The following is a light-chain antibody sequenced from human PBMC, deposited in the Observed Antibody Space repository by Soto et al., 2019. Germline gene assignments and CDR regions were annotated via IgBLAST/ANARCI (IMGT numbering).Light chain of an antibody. CDR1: RSIISY. CDR2: DAS. CDR3: QQRSNWPPALT. Sequence: ELTQSPATLSLSPGEGATLSCRASRSIISYLAWYQQTPGQAPRLLIYDASNRATGIPARFSGSGSGTDFTLTISSLEPEDSAVYYCQQRSNWPPALTFVGGTKVEIK. J-gene: IGKJ4*01. V-gene: IGKV3-11*01.